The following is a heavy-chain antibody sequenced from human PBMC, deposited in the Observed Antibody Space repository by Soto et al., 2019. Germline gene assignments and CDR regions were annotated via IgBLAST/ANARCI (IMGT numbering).Heavy chain of an antibody. D-gene: IGHD4-17*01. CDR1: GFTFSSYA. Sequence: GGSLRLSCAASGFTFSSYAMHWVRQAPGKGLEWVAVISYDGSNKYYADSVKGRFTISRDNSKNTLYLQMNSLRAEDTAVYYCARDPGPAYGDYVGGDYWGQGTLVTVSS. CDR2: ISYDGSNK. V-gene: IGHV3-30-3*01. J-gene: IGHJ4*02. CDR3: ARDPGPAYGDYVGGDY.